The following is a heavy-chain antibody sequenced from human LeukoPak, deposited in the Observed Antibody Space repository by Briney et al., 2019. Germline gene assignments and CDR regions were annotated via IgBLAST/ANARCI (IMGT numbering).Heavy chain of an antibody. V-gene: IGHV4-30-2*01. CDR3: ARTFDYRAPRAMDV. D-gene: IGHD4-11*01. CDR1: GVSISSGVYY. Sequence: PSETLSLTCSVTGVSISSGVYYWSWIRQPPGKGLEWIGYVYDGGDTYYNPSLKNRVTMSADTSSNVFSLKLTSVTAADTAVFYCARTFDYRAPRAMDVWGKGTTVTVSS. CDR2: VYDGGDT. J-gene: IGHJ6*03.